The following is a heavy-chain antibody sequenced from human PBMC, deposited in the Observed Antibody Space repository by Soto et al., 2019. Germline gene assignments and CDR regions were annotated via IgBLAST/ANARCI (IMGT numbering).Heavy chain of an antibody. CDR1: GFAFSSYG. J-gene: IGHJ5*02. CDR2: ISNDGSKE. CDR3: TKDQGPYLALDP. V-gene: IGHV3-30*18. D-gene: IGHD3-10*01. Sequence: QVQLVESGGGVVQPGRSLRLSCAASGFAFSSYGMHWVRQAPGKGLEWVAVISNDGSKEYYTDSVKGRFTISRDNSKNTQYLQMNSLRAEDTGIYYCTKDQGPYLALDPWGQGIWVTVSS.